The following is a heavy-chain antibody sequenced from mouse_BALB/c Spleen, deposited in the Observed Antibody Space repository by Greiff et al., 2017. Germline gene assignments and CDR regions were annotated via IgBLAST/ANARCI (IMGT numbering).Heavy chain of an antibody. CDR2: ISSGSSTI. CDR3: AREENYDYDWFAY. J-gene: IGHJ3*01. Sequence: EVQLVESGGGLVQPGGSRKLSCAASGFTFSSFGMHWVRQAPEKGLEWVAYISSGSSTIYYADTVKGRFTISRDNPKNTLFLQMTSLRSEDTAMYYCAREENYDYDWFAYWGQGTLVTVSA. D-gene: IGHD2-4*01. V-gene: IGHV5-17*02. CDR1: GFTFSSFG.